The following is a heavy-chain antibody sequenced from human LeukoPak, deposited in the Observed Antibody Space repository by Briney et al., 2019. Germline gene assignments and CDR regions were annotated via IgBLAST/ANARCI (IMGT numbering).Heavy chain of an antibody. V-gene: IGHV4-59*01. Sequence: SETLSLTCTVSGGSISGYYWSWIRQPPGKGLEWIGYIDYSVSTNYNPSLKSRVTISVDTSNNQFSLKLSSVTAADTAVYYCARGDIIGTLGYFDYWGQGTLVTVSS. J-gene: IGHJ4*02. D-gene: IGHD1-7*01. CDR2: IDYSVST. CDR1: GGSISGYY. CDR3: ARGDIIGTLGYFDY.